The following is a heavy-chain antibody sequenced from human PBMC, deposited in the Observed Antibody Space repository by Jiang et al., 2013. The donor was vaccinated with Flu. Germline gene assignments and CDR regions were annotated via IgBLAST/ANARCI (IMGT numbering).Heavy chain of an antibody. J-gene: IGHJ4*02. CDR3: ARGVYHYDSSGFTFRY. D-gene: IGHD3-22*01. Sequence: CKASGYTFSSYASAIGCARPPDKDLSGWDGSTLANGNTKYSQKFQGRVTITRDTSATTAYMELSSLRSEDTAVYYCARGVYHYDSSGFTFRYWGQGTLVTVSS. CDR2: STLANGNT. CDR1: GYTFSSYA. V-gene: IGHV1-3*01.